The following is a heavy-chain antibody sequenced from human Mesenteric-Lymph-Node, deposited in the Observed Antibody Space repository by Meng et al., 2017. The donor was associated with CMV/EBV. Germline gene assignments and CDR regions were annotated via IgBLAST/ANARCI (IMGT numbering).Heavy chain of an antibody. J-gene: IGHJ4*02. CDR3: TTSYFGPVY. CDR2: ISNRADSHAT. D-gene: IGHD3-9*01. V-gene: IGHV3-73*01. CDR1: GLRFSGSA. Sequence: GGSLRLSCAASGLRFSGSAIHWVRLPSGRGLEWVARISNRADSHATVYAASVKGRFTVSRDDSKNTAYLQMNSLKPDDTALYYCTTSYFGPVYGGQGTPVTVSS.